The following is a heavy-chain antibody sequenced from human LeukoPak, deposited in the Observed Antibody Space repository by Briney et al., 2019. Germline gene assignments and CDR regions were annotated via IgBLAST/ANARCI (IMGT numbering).Heavy chain of an antibody. CDR1: GFTFSSYW. Sequence: GGSLRLSCAASGFTFSSYWMHWVRQTPGEGLVWVSRINTHGSSTDYADSVKGRFTISRDNAKNTMYLQMNSLRAEDTAVYYCARVTLYYDSSGYHDAFDIWGQGTMVTVSS. CDR3: ARVTLYYDSSGYHDAFDI. J-gene: IGHJ3*02. D-gene: IGHD3-22*01. V-gene: IGHV3-74*01. CDR2: INTHGSST.